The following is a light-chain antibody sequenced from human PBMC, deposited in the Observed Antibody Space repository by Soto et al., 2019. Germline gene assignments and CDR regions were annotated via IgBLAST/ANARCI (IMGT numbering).Light chain of an antibody. CDR2: DVS. V-gene: IGLV2-14*03. CDR1: NNDIGGYNY. Sequence: QSALTQPASVSGSPGQSITISCTGTNNDIGGYNYVSWYQQHAGRAPKLVINDVSSRPSGISDRFSGSKSGNTASLTISGLQAEDEANYYCSSCTINSTILFGGGTKLTVL. CDR3: SSCTINSTIL. J-gene: IGLJ2*01.